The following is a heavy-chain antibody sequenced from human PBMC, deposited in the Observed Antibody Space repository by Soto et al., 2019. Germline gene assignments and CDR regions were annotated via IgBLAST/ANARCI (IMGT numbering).Heavy chain of an antibody. J-gene: IGHJ4*02. Sequence: SETLSLTCTVSGGSISSGGYYWSWIRQHPGKGLEWIGYIYYSGSTYYNPSLKSRVTISVDTSKNQFSLKLISVTAADTAVYYCARGIAVAGLFDYWGQGTLVTVS. CDR1: GGSISSGGYY. CDR3: ARGIAVAGLFDY. V-gene: IGHV4-31*03. D-gene: IGHD6-19*01. CDR2: IYYSGST.